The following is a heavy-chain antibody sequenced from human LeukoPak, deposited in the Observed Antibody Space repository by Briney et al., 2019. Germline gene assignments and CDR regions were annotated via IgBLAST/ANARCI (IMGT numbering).Heavy chain of an antibody. Sequence: GGSLRLSCAASGFTVSSNYMSWVRQAPGKGLEWVSVIYSGGSTYYADSVKGRFTISRDNSKNTLYLQMNSLRAEDTAVYCCAREMDYGSGSRGYWGQGTLVTVSS. V-gene: IGHV3-66*01. J-gene: IGHJ4*02. CDR3: AREMDYGSGSRGY. CDR2: IYSGGST. D-gene: IGHD3-10*01. CDR1: GFTVSSNY.